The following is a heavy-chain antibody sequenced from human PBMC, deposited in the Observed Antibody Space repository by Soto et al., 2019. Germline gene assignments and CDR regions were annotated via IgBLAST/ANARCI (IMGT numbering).Heavy chain of an antibody. D-gene: IGHD2-2*01. CDR1: GFTFSSYW. J-gene: IGHJ6*02. V-gene: IGHV3-7*01. CDR2: IKQDGSEK. Sequence: GGSLRLSCAASGFTFSSYWMSWVRQAPGKGLEWVANIKQDGSEKYYVDSVKGRFTISRDNAKNSLYLQMNSLRAENTAVYYCARDSEYQLPEVDYYYGMDGWGQGTTVTVSS. CDR3: ARDSEYQLPEVDYYYGMDG.